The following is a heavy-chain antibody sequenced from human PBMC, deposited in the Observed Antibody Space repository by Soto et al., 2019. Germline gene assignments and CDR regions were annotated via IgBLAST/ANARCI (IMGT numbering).Heavy chain of an antibody. D-gene: IGHD2-2*01. CDR2: IYYSGST. Sequence: RTVSYGSVSNLSYRRSCKKQTPGKGLEWIGYIYYSGSTNYNPSLKSRVTISVDGSKNQFSLKVKSVTAADTVFYYCARGRLVPAVNFDYWGLGTLVTGSS. CDR3: ARGRLVPAVNFDY. J-gene: IGHJ4*02. V-gene: IGHV4-61*01. CDR1: YGSVSNLSYR.